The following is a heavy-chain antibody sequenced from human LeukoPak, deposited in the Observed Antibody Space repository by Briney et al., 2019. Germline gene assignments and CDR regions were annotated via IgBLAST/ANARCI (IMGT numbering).Heavy chain of an antibody. CDR2: ISYDGSNK. Sequence: GGSLRLSCAASGFSFRSYGMHWVRQAPGKGLEWVAVISYDGSNKYYADSMKGRFTISRDNSKNTLYLQMNSLRAEDTAVYYCAKDDFDYGGLHWGQGTLVTVSS. CDR1: GFSFRSYG. V-gene: IGHV3-30*18. D-gene: IGHD4-23*01. J-gene: IGHJ4*02. CDR3: AKDDFDYGGLH.